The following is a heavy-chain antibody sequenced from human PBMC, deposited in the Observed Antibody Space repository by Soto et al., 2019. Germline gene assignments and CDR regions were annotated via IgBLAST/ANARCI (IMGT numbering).Heavy chain of an antibody. CDR3: ARDWFGIDY. D-gene: IGHD3-16*01. Sequence: QVQLVQSGAEVKKPGASVKVSCKASGYTFTSYGISWVRQAPGQGLEWMGWINPYNGNTNYAQKLQGRVTMTTDTSTNTAYMELRSLGSDDMAVYYCARDWFGIDYWGQGTLVTVSS. J-gene: IGHJ4*02. V-gene: IGHV1-18*03. CDR2: INPYNGNT. CDR1: GYTFTSYG.